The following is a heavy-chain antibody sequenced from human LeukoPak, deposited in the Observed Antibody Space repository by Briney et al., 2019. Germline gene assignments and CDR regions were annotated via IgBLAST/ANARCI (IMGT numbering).Heavy chain of an antibody. CDR3: VRVRKGYCSSTSCTLFDY. Sequence: GGSLRLSCAASGFTFSSYWMHWVRQAPGKGLVWVSRINSDGSSTSYADSVKGRFTISRDNAKDTLYLQMNSLRAEDTAVYYCVRVRKGYCSSTSCTLFDYWGQGTLVTVSS. CDR1: GFTFSSYW. J-gene: IGHJ4*02. V-gene: IGHV3-74*01. CDR2: INSDGSST. D-gene: IGHD2-2*01.